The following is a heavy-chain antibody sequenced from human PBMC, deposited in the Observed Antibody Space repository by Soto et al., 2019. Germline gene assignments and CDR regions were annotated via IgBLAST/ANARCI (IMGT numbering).Heavy chain of an antibody. CDR2: ISSHGGST. V-gene: IGHV3-64*02. CDR1: GFTFSSYA. J-gene: IGHJ4*02. Sequence: GGSLRLSCVASGFTFSSYAMHWVRQAPGKGLQSVSAISSHGGSTHYADSVKGRFTISRDNSKNTLYLQMGSLRTEDMAVYYCARDITATIEFYFDSWGQGTLVTVSS. CDR3: ARDITATIEFYFDS. D-gene: IGHD1-20*01.